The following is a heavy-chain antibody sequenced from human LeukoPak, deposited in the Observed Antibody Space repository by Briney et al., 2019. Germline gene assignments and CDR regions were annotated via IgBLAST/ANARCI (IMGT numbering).Heavy chain of an antibody. CDR2: IYYSGTT. Sequence: SETLSLTCTVSGASIRSGGYYWSWIRHLPGKGLEWVGYIYYSGTTYYNPSLKSRITISVETSENQFSLKLTSVTAADTAVYYCARGRFALDIWGQGTMVTVSS. CDR1: GASIRSGGYY. V-gene: IGHV4-31*03. J-gene: IGHJ3*02. CDR3: ARGRFALDI.